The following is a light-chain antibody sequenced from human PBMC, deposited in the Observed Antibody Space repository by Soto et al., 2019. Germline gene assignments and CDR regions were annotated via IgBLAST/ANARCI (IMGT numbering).Light chain of an antibody. CDR1: QSVSGW. CDR3: QQYESFSAT. V-gene: IGKV1-5*01. J-gene: IGKJ1*01. Sequence: DIQMTQSPSALSASVGDTVTITCRASQSVSGWLAWYQQKPGKAPKLLIYDVSALPRGVPPRFSGSGSGTQFTLTIRGMQTDDFAHYYCQQYESFSATFGPGMKVDIK. CDR2: DVS.